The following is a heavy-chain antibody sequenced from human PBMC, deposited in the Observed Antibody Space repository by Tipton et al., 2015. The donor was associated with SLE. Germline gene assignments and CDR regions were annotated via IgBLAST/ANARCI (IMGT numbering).Heavy chain of an antibody. CDR2: ISSNGGST. CDR3: VMGGGVTYYYDSRFGY. J-gene: IGHJ4*02. CDR1: GFTFSSYA. V-gene: IGHV3-64D*06. Sequence: SLRLSCSASGFTFSSYAMHWVRQAPGKGLEYVSAISSNGGSTYYADSVKGRFTISRDNSKNTLYLQMSSLRAEDTAVDYCVMGGGVTYYYDSRFGYWGQGTLLTVSS. D-gene: IGHD3-22*01.